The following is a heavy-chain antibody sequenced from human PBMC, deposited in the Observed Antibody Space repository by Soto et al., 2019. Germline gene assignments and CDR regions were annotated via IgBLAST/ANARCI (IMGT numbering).Heavy chain of an antibody. CDR2: IYYSEST. J-gene: IGHJ2*01. CDR1: GGSISSYY. V-gene: IGHV4-59*01. Sequence: QVQLQESGPGLVKPSETLSLTCTVSGGSISSYYWSWIRQPPGKGLEWIGYIYYSESTNYNPSLKSRVTISVDTSKNQFSLKLSSVTTADTAVYYCARPVVPLQASGFDLWGRGTLVTVSS. D-gene: IGHD2-2*01. CDR3: ARPVVPLQASGFDL.